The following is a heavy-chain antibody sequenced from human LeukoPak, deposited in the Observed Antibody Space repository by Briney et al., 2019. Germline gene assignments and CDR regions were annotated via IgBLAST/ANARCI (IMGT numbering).Heavy chain of an antibody. Sequence: GESLKISCKGSGYSFTSYWISWVRQMPGKGLEWMGRIDPSDSYTNYSPSFQGHVTISADKSISTAYLQWSSLEASDTAMYYCARHQDILTGPDYWGQGTLVTVSS. CDR1: GYSFTSYW. D-gene: IGHD3-9*01. V-gene: IGHV5-10-1*01. J-gene: IGHJ4*02. CDR3: ARHQDILTGPDY. CDR2: IDPSDSYT.